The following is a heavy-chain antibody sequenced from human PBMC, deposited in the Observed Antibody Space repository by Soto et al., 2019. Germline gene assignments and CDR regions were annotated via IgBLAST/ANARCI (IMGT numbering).Heavy chain of an antibody. V-gene: IGHV1-69*13. CDR3: ARDVVEMMIFGVVITPYDMDV. J-gene: IGHJ6*03. D-gene: IGHD3-3*01. CDR2: IIPIFGTA. Sequence: GPSVKVSCKASGGTFSSYAISWVRQAPGQGLEWMGGIIPIFGTANYAQKFQGRVTITADESTSTAYMELSSLRSDDTAVYYCARDVVEMMIFGVVITPYDMDVWGKGTTVTVSS. CDR1: GGTFSSYA.